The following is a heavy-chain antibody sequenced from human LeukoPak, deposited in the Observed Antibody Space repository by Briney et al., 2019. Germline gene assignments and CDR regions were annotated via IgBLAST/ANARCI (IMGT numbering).Heavy chain of an antibody. CDR2: ISAYNGNT. V-gene: IGHV1-18*01. J-gene: IGHJ3*02. Sequence: ASVKVSCEASGGTFSSYAISWVRQAPGQGLEWMGWISAYNGNTNYAQKPQGRVTMTTDTSTSTAYMELRSLRSDDTAVYYCARRENAFDIWGQGTMVTVSS. CDR3: ARRENAFDI. CDR1: GGTFSSYA.